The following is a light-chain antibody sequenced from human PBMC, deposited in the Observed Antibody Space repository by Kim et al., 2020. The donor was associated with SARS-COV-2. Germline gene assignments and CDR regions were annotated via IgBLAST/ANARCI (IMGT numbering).Light chain of an antibody. Sequence: SSELTQDPAVSVALGQPVRSPFPRDRLTSYSATWYQQKPGQAPILVIYGKNNRPSGIPDRFSGSSSGNTASLTITGTQAGDEADYYCNSRDSNDNVVFGG. CDR1: RLTSYS. CDR2: GKN. V-gene: IGLV3-19*01. J-gene: IGLJ2*01. CDR3: NSRDSNDNVV.